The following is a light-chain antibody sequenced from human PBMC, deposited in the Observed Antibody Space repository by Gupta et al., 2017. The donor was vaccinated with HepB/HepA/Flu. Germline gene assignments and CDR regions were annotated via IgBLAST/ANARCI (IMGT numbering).Light chain of an antibody. CDR2: PDS. J-gene: IGLJ2*01. Sequence: SYELTQPPSVSVSPGQTASITCSGDKLGEKDACWYQQKPGPSPVVCSDPDSKRHSGIPERGYGYNSGTTDTINLIGTQAMDEAYYDCRAWDRRTEEVFGGGTKLTVL. CDR3: RAWDRRTEEV. CDR1: KLGEKD. V-gene: IGLV3-1*01.